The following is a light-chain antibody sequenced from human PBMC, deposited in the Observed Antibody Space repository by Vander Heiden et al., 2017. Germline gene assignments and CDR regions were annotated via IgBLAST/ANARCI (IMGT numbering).Light chain of an antibody. V-gene: IGLV1-44*01. CDR3: ATWNDTLNGPM. CDR2: SNN. Sequence: SVLTQPPSASGTPGQSVTISCSGTSSNFGANTVSWYRQLPGTAPKLLIYSNNQRPSAIPDRFSGSKSGTSAYLAISGLQSDDETLYYCATWNDTLNGPMFGGGTSLTVL. J-gene: IGLJ3*02. CDR1: SSNFGANT.